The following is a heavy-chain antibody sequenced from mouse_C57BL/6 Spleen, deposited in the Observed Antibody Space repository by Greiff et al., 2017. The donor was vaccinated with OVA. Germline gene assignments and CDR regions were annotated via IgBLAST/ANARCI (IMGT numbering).Heavy chain of an antibody. V-gene: IGHV5-4*01. D-gene: IGHD3-2*02. J-gene: IGHJ4*01. CDR2: ISDGGSYT. Sequence: EVQLVESGGGLVKPGGSLKLSCAASGFTFSSYAMSWVRQTPEKRLEWVATISDGGSYTYYPDNVKGRFTISRDNAKNNLYLQMSHLKSEDTAMYYCARALDSSGSPYYAMDYWGQGTSVTVSS. CDR3: ARALDSSGSPYYAMDY. CDR1: GFTFSSYA.